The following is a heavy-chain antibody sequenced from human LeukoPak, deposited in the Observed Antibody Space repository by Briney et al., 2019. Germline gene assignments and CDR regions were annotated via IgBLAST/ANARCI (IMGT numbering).Heavy chain of an antibody. V-gene: IGHV4-39*01. CDR2: IYYSGST. Sequence: SETLSLTCTVSGGSINSSSYYWGWIRQPPGKGLEWIGNIYYSGSTYYNPSLKSRVTISVDTSKNQFSLKLSSVSVADTAVYYCARQSGTGTLLDYWGQGTLVTVSS. J-gene: IGHJ4*02. CDR1: GGSINSSSYY. CDR3: ARQSGTGTLLDY. D-gene: IGHD3/OR15-3a*01.